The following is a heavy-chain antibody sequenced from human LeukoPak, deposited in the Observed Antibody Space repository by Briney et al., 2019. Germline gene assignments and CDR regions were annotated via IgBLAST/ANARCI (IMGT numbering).Heavy chain of an antibody. J-gene: IGHJ4*02. V-gene: IGHV1-18*04. Sequence: VASVKVSCKASGYTFTGYYMHWVRQAPGQGLEWMGWISAYNGNTNYAQKLQGRVTMTTDTSTSTAYMELRSLRSDDTAVYYCARDGGSITMVRGVIWGVPDDDYWGQGTLVTVSS. CDR1: GYTFTGYY. CDR2: ISAYNGNT. D-gene: IGHD3-10*01. CDR3: ARDGGSITMVRGVIWGVPDDDY.